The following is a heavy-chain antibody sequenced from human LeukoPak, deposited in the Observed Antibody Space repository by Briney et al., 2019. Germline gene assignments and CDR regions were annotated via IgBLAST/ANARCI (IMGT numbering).Heavy chain of an antibody. J-gene: IGHJ4*02. CDR1: GGSINSYY. V-gene: IGHV4-59*01. CDR2: IYYSGST. Sequence: PSETLSLTCTVSGGSINSYYRSWIRQPPGKGLEWIGYIYYSGSTSYNPSLKSRVTISVDTSKNQFSLKLRSVTAADTAVYFCAREASRAGTYYFDYWGQGTLLTVSS. D-gene: IGHD3-10*01. CDR3: AREASRAGTYYFDY.